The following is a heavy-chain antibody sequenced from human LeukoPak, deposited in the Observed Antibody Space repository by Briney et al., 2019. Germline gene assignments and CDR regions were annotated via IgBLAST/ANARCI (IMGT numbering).Heavy chain of an antibody. D-gene: IGHD6-13*01. CDR1: LGTFRRYA. CDR3: ARGLPRIAASGT. V-gene: IGHV1-69*06. Sequence: SVKVSCKSSLGTFRRYAISWVRQAPGQGLEWMGRIIPIFGTANYAQKFQGRVTITADKSTSTAYMELSSLRSEDTAVYYCARGLPRIAASGTWGQGTLVTVSS. CDR2: IIPIFGTA. J-gene: IGHJ5*02.